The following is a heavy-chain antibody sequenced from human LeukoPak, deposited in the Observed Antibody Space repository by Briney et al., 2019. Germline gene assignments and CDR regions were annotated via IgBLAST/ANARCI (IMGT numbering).Heavy chain of an antibody. CDR1: GGSISSSSYY. CDR3: ASITMVRGAIGDWFDP. Sequence: SETLSLTCTVSGGSISSSSYYWGWIRQPPGKGLEWIGSIYYSGSTNYNPSLKSRVTISVDTSKNQFSLKLSSVTAADTAVYYCASITMVRGAIGDWFDPWGQGTLVTVSS. V-gene: IGHV4-39*01. CDR2: IYYSGST. D-gene: IGHD3-10*01. J-gene: IGHJ5*02.